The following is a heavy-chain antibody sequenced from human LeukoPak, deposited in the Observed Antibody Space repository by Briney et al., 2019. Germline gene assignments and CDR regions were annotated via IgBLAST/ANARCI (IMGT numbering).Heavy chain of an antibody. Sequence: SETLSLTCTVSGGSVSTYYWSWIRQSPGRGLEWIGYIYNGGSANYNPSLKSRVTISLDTSKNQFSLNLSSVTAADTAVYYCARHYDSSGYYFDYWGQGTLVTVSS. CDR1: GGSVSTYY. D-gene: IGHD3-22*01. CDR3: ARHYDSSGYYFDY. V-gene: IGHV4-59*08. J-gene: IGHJ4*02. CDR2: IYNGGSA.